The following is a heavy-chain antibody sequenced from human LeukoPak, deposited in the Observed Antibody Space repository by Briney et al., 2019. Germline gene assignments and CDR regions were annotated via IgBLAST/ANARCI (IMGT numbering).Heavy chain of an antibody. D-gene: IGHD1-1*01. CDR2: ISGSGGRT. V-gene: IGHV3-23*01. J-gene: IGHJ4*02. CDR3: VNARNDEDADY. CDR1: GFTFSRYG. Sequence: GGSLRLSCAASGFTFSRYGMSWVRQAPGKGLEWVSAISGSGGRTYYADSVKGRLTTSRDNSKNTVYLHMNSLRVEDTAVYFCVNARNDEDADYWGQGTLVTVSS.